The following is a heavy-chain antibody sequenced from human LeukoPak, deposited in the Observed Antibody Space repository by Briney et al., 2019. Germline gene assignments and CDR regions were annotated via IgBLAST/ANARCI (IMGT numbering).Heavy chain of an antibody. D-gene: IGHD3-10*01. J-gene: IGHJ3*01. CDR1: GGSITSYY. CDR2: MYHSGTT. V-gene: IGHV4-59*01. Sequence: PSETLSLTCSVSGGSITSYYWNWIRQPPGKGLEWIGHMYHSGTTSYNPSLKSRVTVSVDTSKNQFSLKVNSVTAADTAVYYCVGEKSFFGEAFWSQGTTVTVSS. CDR3: VGEKSFFGEAF.